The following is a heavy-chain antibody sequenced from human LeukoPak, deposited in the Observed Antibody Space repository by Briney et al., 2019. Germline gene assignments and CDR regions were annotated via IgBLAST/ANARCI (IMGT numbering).Heavy chain of an antibody. D-gene: IGHD1-26*01. J-gene: IGHJ4*02. CDR3: ATDPPLSPLGGSLQVDY. CDR2: VDPEDGET. V-gene: IGHV1-69-2*01. Sequence: VKISCKVSGYTFTDYYMHWVQQAPGKGLEWMGLVDPEDGETIYAEKFQGRVTITADTSTDTAYMELSSLRSEDTAVYYCATDPPLSPLGGSLQVDYWGQGTLVTVSS. CDR1: GYTFTDYY.